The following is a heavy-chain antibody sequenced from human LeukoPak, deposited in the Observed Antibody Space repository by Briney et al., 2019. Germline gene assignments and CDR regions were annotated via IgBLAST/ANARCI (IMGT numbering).Heavy chain of an antibody. CDR1: GGSISSGDYY. J-gene: IGHJ2*01. D-gene: IGHD4-17*01. CDR2: IYYSGST. V-gene: IGHV4-30-4*01. CDR3: ARDGTTTVTQHWYFDL. Sequence: PSQTLSLTCTVSGGSISSGDYYWSWIRQPPGKGLEWIGYIYYSGSTYYNPSLKSRVTISVDTSKNQFSLKLSSVTAADTAVYYCARDGTTTVTQHWYFDLWGRGTLDTVSS.